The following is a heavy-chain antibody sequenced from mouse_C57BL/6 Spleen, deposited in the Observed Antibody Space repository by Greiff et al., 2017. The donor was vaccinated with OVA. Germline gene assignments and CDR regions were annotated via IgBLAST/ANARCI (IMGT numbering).Heavy chain of an antibody. J-gene: IGHJ1*03. CDR2: IWSDGST. CDR1: GFSLTSYG. CDR3: ARHEDYGSREDWYFDV. D-gene: IGHD1-1*01. V-gene: IGHV2-6-1*01. Sequence: VLLVESGPGLVAPSQSLSITCTVSGFSLTSYGVHWVRQPPGKGLEWLVVIWSDGSTTYNSALKSRMSISKDNTKSQVVLKMNSLQTDDTAMYYCARHEDYGSREDWYFDVWGTGTTVTVSS.